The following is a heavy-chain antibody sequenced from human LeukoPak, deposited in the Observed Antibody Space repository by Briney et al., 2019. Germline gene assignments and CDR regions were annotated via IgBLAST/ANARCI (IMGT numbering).Heavy chain of an antibody. CDR1: GGSISSYY. CDR3: ARGGWFGEFEFDY. CDR2: IYYSGST. J-gene: IGHJ4*02. D-gene: IGHD3-10*01. Sequence: SETLSLTCTVSGGSISSYYWSWIRQPPGKGLEWIGYIYYSGSTNYNPSLKSRVTISVDTSKNQFSLKLSSVTAADTAVYYGARGGWFGEFEFDYWGQGTLVTVSS. V-gene: IGHV4-59*01.